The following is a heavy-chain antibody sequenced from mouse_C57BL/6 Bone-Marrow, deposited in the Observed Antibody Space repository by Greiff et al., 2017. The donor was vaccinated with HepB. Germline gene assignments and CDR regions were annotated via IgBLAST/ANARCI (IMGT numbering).Heavy chain of an antibody. CDR1: GFTFSDYY. V-gene: IGHV5-12*01. J-gene: IGHJ4*01. CDR3: ARLGLLGYAMDY. D-gene: IGHD2-3*01. CDR2: ISNGGGST. Sequence: DVHLVESGGGLVQPGGSLKLSCAASGFTFSDYYMYWVRQTPEKRLEWVAYISNGGGSTNYPDTVKGRFTISRDNAKNTLYLQMSRLKSEDTAMYYCARLGLLGYAMDYWGQGTSVTVSS.